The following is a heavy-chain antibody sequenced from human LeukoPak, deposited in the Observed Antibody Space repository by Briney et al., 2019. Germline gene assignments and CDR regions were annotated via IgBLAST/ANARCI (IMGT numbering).Heavy chain of an antibody. Sequence: PGGSLRLSCAASGFTFDDYAMHWVRQAPGKGLEWVSGISWNSGSIGYADSVKGRFTISRDIAKNSLYLQMNSLRAEDMALYYCAKGGMSGSPLASNWFDPWGQGTLVTVSS. J-gene: IGHJ5*02. D-gene: IGHD1-26*01. CDR3: AKGGMSGSPLASNWFDP. V-gene: IGHV3-9*03. CDR1: GFTFDDYA. CDR2: ISWNSGSI.